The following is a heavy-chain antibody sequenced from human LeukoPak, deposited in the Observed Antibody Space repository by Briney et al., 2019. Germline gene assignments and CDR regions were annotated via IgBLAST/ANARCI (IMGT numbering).Heavy chain of an antibody. CDR2: IYHSGST. Sequence: PSGTLSLTCAVSGGSISSSNWWSWVRQPPGKGLEWIGEIYHSGSTNYNPSLKSRVTISVDKSKNQFSLKLSSVTAADTAVYYCARGSFARSSWSAIPYNWFDPWGQGTLVTVSS. D-gene: IGHD6-13*01. J-gene: IGHJ5*02. CDR3: ARGSFARSSWSAIPYNWFDP. CDR1: GGSISSSNW. V-gene: IGHV4-4*02.